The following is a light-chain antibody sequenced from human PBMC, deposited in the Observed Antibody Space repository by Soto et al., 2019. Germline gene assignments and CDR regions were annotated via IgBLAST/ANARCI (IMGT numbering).Light chain of an antibody. Sequence: VLMQSPGTLSLSQGERATLSCRASQSVSSSNLARYQPKPAQAPRLLVYGASSRATGIPDRFSGSGSGTDFTLTISRLEPEDFAVYYCQQYGSSPWTFGQGTKVDIK. V-gene: IGKV3-20*01. CDR1: QSVSSSN. J-gene: IGKJ1*01. CDR3: QQYGSSPWT. CDR2: GAS.